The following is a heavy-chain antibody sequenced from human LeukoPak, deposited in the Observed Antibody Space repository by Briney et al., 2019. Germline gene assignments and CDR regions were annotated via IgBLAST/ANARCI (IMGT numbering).Heavy chain of an antibody. CDR2: IYYSGNT. D-gene: IGHD6-6*01. J-gene: IGHJ5*02. CDR3: ARVMAARREDLNWFDP. V-gene: IGHV4-39*07. CDR1: GGSISSSGSY. Sequence: PSETLSPTCTVSGGSISSSGSYWGWIRQPPGEGLEWIGSIYYSGNTYNPSLKSRVTISVDTSKNQFSLNLTSVNAADTAVYYCARVMAARREDLNWFDPWGQGTLVTVSS.